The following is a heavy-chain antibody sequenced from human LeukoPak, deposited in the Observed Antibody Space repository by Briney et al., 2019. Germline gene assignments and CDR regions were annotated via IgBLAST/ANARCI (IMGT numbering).Heavy chain of an antibody. V-gene: IGHV4-34*01. CDR3: ARAAYSSGWYGKKKHKYYFDY. CDR1: GGSFSGYY. D-gene: IGHD6-19*01. Sequence: SETLSLTCAVYGGSFSGYYWSWIRQPPGKGLEWIGEINHSGSTNYNPSLKSRVTISVDTSKNQFSLKLSSVTAADTAVYYCARAAYSSGWYGKKKHKYYFDYWGQGTLVTVSS. CDR2: INHSGST. J-gene: IGHJ4*02.